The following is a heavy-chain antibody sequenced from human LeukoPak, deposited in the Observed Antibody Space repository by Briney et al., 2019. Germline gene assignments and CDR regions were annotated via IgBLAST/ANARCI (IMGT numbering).Heavy chain of an antibody. Sequence: GGSLRLSCAASGFTFSSYGMHWVRQAPGKGLEWVAVIWYDGSNKYYADSVKGRFTISRDNSKNTLYLQMNSLRAEDTAVYYCARDGSVDCSSTSCPSGFDCWGQGTLVTVSS. CDR3: ARDGSVDCSSTSCPSGFDC. CDR2: IWYDGSNK. V-gene: IGHV3-33*01. D-gene: IGHD2-2*01. J-gene: IGHJ4*02. CDR1: GFTFSSYG.